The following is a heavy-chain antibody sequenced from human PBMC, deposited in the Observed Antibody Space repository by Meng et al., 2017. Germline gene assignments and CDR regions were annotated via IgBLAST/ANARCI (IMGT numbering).Heavy chain of an antibody. D-gene: IGHD1-26*01. CDR1: GYTFTSYG. CDR3: ARDPGVGATLSFDY. J-gene: IGHJ4*02. Sequence: VPLVQSEAEVKEPGASGKVSCKASGYTFTSYGISWGRQAPGQGLEWMGWISAYNGNTNYAQKLQGRVTMTTDTSTSTAYMELRSLRSDDTAVYYCARDPGVGATLSFDYWGQGTLVTVSS. CDR2: ISAYNGNT. V-gene: IGHV1-18*01.